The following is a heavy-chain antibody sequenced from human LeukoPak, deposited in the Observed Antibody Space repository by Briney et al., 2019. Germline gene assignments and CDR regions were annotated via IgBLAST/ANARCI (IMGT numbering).Heavy chain of an antibody. Sequence: ASVKVSCKASGYTFTGYYLHWVRQAPGQGLEWMGWINPNSGDTIYAQKFQGRVTMTRDTSISPAYMELSRLRSDDTAVYYCAREEGFCRSTSCSAPFDYWGQGTLVTVSS. J-gene: IGHJ4*02. CDR3: AREEGFCRSTSCSAPFDY. CDR1: GYTFTGYY. V-gene: IGHV1-2*02. CDR2: INPNSGDT. D-gene: IGHD2-2*01.